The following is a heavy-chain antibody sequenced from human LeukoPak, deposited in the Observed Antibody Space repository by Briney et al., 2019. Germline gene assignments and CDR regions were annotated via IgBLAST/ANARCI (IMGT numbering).Heavy chain of an antibody. CDR1: GFTFSSYA. CDR2: ISGSGGST. Sequence: PGGSLRLSCAASGFTFSSYAMSWVRQAPGKGLEWVSAISGSGGSTYYADSVKGRFTISSNNSKNTLYLQMNSLRAEDTAVYYCAKDPQLVVVVGVDYWGQGTLVTVSS. V-gene: IGHV3-23*01. CDR3: AKDPQLVVVVGVDY. J-gene: IGHJ4*02. D-gene: IGHD2-15*01.